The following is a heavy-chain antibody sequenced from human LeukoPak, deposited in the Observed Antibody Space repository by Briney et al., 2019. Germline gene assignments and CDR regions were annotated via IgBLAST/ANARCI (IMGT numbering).Heavy chain of an antibody. J-gene: IGHJ6*03. D-gene: IGHD2-2*02. Sequence: SETLSLTCAVYGGSFSGYYWSWIRQPPGKGLEWIGEINHSGSTNYNPSLKSRVTISVDTSKNQFSLKLSPVTAADTAVYYCARGVVVVPAAILGYYYYYYMDVWGKGTTVTVSS. CDR3: ARGVVVVPAAILGYYYYYYMDV. V-gene: IGHV4-34*01. CDR1: GGSFSGYY. CDR2: INHSGST.